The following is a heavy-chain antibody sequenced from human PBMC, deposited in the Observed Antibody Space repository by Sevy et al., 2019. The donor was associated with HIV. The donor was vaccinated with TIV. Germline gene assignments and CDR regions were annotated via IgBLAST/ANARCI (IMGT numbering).Heavy chain of an antibody. D-gene: IGHD5-18*01. V-gene: IGHV3-30-3*01. J-gene: IGHJ4*02. Sequence: GGSLRLSCAASGFTFSSYAMHWVRQAPAKGLEWVAVISYDGSNKYYADSVKGRFTISRDNSKNTLYLQMNSLRAEDTAVYYCARDLRIQLWLPAYWGQGTLVTVSS. CDR1: GFTFSSYA. CDR3: ARDLRIQLWLPAY. CDR2: ISYDGSNK.